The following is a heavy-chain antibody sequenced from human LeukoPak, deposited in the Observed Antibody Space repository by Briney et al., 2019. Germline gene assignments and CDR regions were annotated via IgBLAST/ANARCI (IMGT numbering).Heavy chain of an antibody. D-gene: IGHD1-7*01. CDR2: ISSSSSTI. CDR1: GFTFSNYD. J-gene: IGHJ5*02. CDR3: AREGSWNYNWFDP. V-gene: IGHV3-48*01. Sequence: GGSLRLSCVASGFTFSNYDMNWVRQAPGKGLEWVSYISSSSSTIYYADSVKGRFTISRDNAKNSLYLQMNSLRAEDTAVYYCAREGSWNYNWFDPWGQGTLVTVSS.